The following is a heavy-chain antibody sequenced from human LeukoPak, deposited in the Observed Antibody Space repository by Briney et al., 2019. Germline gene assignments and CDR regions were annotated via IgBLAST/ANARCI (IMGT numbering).Heavy chain of an antibody. CDR3: TTSLTTPGGFDY. CDR1: GFTFNNVY. J-gene: IGHJ4*02. V-gene: IGHV3-15*04. D-gene: IGHD1/OR15-1a*01. Sequence: GGSLRLSCAASGFTFNNVYIGWVRQAPGKGLEWVGRIASESDGGTTHHAAPVQGRFTLSGDASKTTLFLQMNSLKTEDTAVYFCTTSLTTPGGFDYWGQGTLVTVSS. CDR2: IASESDGGTT.